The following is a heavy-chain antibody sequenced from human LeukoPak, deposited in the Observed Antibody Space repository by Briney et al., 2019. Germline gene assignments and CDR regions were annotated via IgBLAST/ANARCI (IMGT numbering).Heavy chain of an antibody. D-gene: IGHD3-16*02. V-gene: IGHV4-59*01. CDR3: ARSPYVWGSYRFFYFDY. Sequence: SETLSLTCTVSGGSISSYYWSWIRQPPGKGLEWIGYIYYSGSTNYNPSLKSRVTISVDTSKNQFSLKLSSVTAADTAVYYCARSPYVWGSYRFFYFDYWGQGTLVTVSS. CDR2: IYYSGST. CDR1: GGSISSYY. J-gene: IGHJ4*02.